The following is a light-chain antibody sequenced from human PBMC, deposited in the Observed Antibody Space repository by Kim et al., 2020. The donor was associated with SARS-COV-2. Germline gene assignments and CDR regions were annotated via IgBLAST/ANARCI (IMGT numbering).Light chain of an antibody. V-gene: IGKV1-39*01. CDR1: QSISSY. CDR2: AAS. CDR3: QQSYSTPPYT. J-gene: IGKJ2*01. Sequence: DIQMTQSPSSLSASVGDRVTITCRASQSISSYLNWYQQKPGKAPKLLIYAASSLQSGVPSRFSCSGSGTDFTLTISSLQPEDFATYYCQQSYSTPPYTCGQGTKLEI.